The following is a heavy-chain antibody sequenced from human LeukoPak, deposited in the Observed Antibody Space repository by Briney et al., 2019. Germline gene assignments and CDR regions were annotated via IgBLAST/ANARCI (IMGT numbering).Heavy chain of an antibody. J-gene: IGHJ6*02. CDR1: GFTFSNYW. CDR3: TRDASGETASGPRMDV. V-gene: IGHV3-7*05. D-gene: IGHD1-26*01. CDR2: INQDGSEK. Sequence: PGGSLRLSCAASGFTFSNYWMSWVRQAPGEGLEGVAHINQDGSEKYYVDSVKGRFTISRDNAKNSLYLQMNSLSAEDTAVYYCTRDASGETASGPRMDVWGQGTTVTVSS.